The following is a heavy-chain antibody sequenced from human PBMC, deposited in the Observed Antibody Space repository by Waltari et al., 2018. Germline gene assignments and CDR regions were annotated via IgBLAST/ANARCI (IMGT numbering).Heavy chain of an antibody. J-gene: IGHJ1*01. CDR3: ARGVVVIAIGGRKYFQH. Sequence: QVQLVQSGAEVKKPGSSVKVSCKASGGTFSSYAISWVRPAPGQGLEWMGGAIPGGGRINPPRKFLRRVTITADEQRSTAYMELSSLRAADTCVYYCARGVVVIAIGGRKYFQHWGQGTLVTVSS. V-gene: IGHV1-69*12. D-gene: IGHD2-21*01. CDR1: GGTFSSYA. CDR2: AIPGGGRI.